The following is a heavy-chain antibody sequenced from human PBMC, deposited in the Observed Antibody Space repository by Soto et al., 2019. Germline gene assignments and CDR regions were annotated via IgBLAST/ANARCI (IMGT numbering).Heavy chain of an antibody. D-gene: IGHD5-12*01. CDR2: IIPIFGTA. V-gene: IGHV1-69*06. Sequence: SVKVSCKASGGTFSSYAISWVRQAPGQGLEWMGGIIPIFGTANYAQKFQGRVTITADKSTSTAYMELSSLRSEDTAVYYCARDGDGYNSHWYFDLWGRGTLVTVS. J-gene: IGHJ2*01. CDR1: GGTFSSYA. CDR3: ARDGDGYNSHWYFDL.